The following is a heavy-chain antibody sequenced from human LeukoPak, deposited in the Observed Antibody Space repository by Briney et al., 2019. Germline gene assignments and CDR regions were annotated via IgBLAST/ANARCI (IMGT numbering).Heavy chain of an antibody. CDR1: GFTFSSYA. J-gene: IGHJ4*02. D-gene: IGHD6-19*01. Sequence: GGSLRLSCAASGFTFSSYAMSWVRQAPGKGLKWVSAISGSGGSTYHADSVKGRFTISRDNSKNTLYLQMNSLRAEDTAVYYCAKDHSSGWRDFDYWGQGTLVTVSS. CDR2: ISGSGGST. CDR3: AKDHSSGWRDFDY. V-gene: IGHV3-23*01.